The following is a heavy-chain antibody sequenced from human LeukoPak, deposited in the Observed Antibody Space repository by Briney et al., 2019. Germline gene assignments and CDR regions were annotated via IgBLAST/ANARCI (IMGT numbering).Heavy chain of an antibody. CDR3: ARESRDTAMATDY. CDR1: KFTFSSYT. J-gene: IGHJ4*02. CDR2: ISNDGRNK. D-gene: IGHD5-18*01. Sequence: PGGSLRLSCAASKFTFSSYTMHWVRPAPGKGLDWVAVISNDGRNKYYGDSVKGRFTISRDNYKNTLYLQMNSLRPEDTAIYYCARESRDTAMATDYWGQGTLVTVSS. V-gene: IGHV3-30*04.